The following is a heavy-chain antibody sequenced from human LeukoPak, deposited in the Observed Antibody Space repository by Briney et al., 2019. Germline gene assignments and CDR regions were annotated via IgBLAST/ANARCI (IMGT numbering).Heavy chain of an antibody. J-gene: IGHJ4*02. CDR1: GYIFSGYY. V-gene: IGHV1-2*02. CDR2: INPNSGAT. Sequence: ASVKVSCKASGYIFSGYYIHWVRQAPGQGLEWMAWINPNSGATNYAQKFQGRVTMTRDRTISTVYMELSSLGSDDTAVYYCARGIYSYSTPFDYWGQGTLVTVSS. D-gene: IGHD2/OR15-2a*01. CDR3: ARGIYSYSTPFDY.